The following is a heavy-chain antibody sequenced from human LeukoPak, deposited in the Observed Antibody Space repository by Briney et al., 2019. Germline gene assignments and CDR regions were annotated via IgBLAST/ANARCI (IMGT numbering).Heavy chain of an antibody. J-gene: IGHJ4*02. CDR1: GYTFTSYY. D-gene: IGHD3-10*01. CDR3: ARVRLWFGESYFDY. CDR2: ISAYNGNT. V-gene: IGHV1-18*04. Sequence: ASVKVSCKASGYTFTSYYIHWVRQAPGQGLEWMGWISAYNGNTNYAQKLQGRVTMTTDTSTSTAYMELRSLRSDDTAVYYCARVRLWFGESYFDYWGQGTLVTVSS.